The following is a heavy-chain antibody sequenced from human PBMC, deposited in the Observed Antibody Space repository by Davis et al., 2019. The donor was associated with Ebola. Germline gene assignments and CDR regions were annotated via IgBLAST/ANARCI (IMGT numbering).Heavy chain of an antibody. CDR2: IYFSGST. CDR3: ARNSYGSGSYYPDY. CDR1: GGSISSYY. V-gene: IGHV4-4*07. D-gene: IGHD3-10*01. Sequence: SETLSLTCTVSGGSISSYYWSWIRQPAGKGLEWIGRIYFSGSTKYNPSLKSRVTISVDTSKNQFSLKLSSVTAADTAVYYCARNSYGSGSYYPDYWGQGTLVTVSS. J-gene: IGHJ4*02.